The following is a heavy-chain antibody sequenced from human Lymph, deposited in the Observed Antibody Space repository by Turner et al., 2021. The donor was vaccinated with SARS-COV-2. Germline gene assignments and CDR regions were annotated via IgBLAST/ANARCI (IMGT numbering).Heavy chain of an antibody. CDR3: ARREWGGSLGHIDY. J-gene: IGHJ4*02. D-gene: IGHD3-3*01. Sequence: EVQLVQSGAEVKKPGESLKISCKVSGSTFTSYWIGWVRQMPGRGLEWMGIIYHGDFDTSYSASFQGQVTISADKSISTAYLQWSSLKAADTAMYYCARREWGGSLGHIDYWGQGTLVTVSS. CDR2: IYHGDFDT. CDR1: GSTFTSYW. V-gene: IGHV5-51*01.